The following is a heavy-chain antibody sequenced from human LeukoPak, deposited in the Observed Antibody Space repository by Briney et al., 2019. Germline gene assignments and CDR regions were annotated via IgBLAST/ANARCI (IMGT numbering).Heavy chain of an antibody. J-gene: IGHJ6*03. CDR2: IYSGGST. V-gene: IGHV3-53*01. D-gene: IGHD3-3*01. CDR3: ARGVTYYDFWSGYYAHYYYMDV. Sequence: GGSLRLSCAASGFTASSNYMSWVRQAPGKGLEWVSVIYSGGSTYYADSVKGRFTISRDNSKNTLYLQMNSLRAEDTAVYYCARGVTYYDFWSGYYAHYYYMDVWGKGTTVTVSS. CDR1: GFTASSNY.